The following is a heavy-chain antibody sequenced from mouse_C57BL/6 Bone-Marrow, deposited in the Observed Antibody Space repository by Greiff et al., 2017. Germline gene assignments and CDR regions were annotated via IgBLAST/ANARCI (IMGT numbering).Heavy chain of an antibody. V-gene: IGHV5-6*02. J-gene: IGHJ1*03. CDR2: ISSAGSYT. Sequence: EVMLVEPGGDLVKPGGSLKLSCAASGFTFSSYGMSWVRQTPDQRLEWVATISSAGSYTYYPDSVKGRFTISRDNAKNTLYLQMSSLKSEDTAMYYGARRGHCYSSRNWYFDVWGTGTTVTVSS. D-gene: IGHD1-1*01. CDR1: GFTFSSYG. CDR3: ARRGHCYSSRNWYFDV.